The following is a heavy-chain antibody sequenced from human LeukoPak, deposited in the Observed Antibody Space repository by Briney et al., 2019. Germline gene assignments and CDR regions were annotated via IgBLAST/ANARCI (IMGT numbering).Heavy chain of an antibody. CDR2: ISGSGGST. Sequence: HPGGSLRLSCAASGFTFSSYAMSWVRQAPGKGLEWVSAISGSGGSTYYADSVKGRFTISRDNSKNTLYLQMNSLRAEDTAVYYCAKDLEHIVVVTAILSWFDPWGQGTLVTVSS. V-gene: IGHV3-23*01. D-gene: IGHD2-21*02. J-gene: IGHJ5*02. CDR3: AKDLEHIVVVTAILSWFDP. CDR1: GFTFSSYA.